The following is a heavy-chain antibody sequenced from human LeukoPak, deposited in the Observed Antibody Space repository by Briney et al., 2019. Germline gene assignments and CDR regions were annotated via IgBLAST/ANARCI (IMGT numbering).Heavy chain of an antibody. J-gene: IGHJ6*02. CDR2: INIRSTGT. CDR3: AKLLGTMWPMWGLDV. D-gene: IGHD2-8*02. V-gene: IGHV3-23*01. CDR1: GFTFSSHA. Sequence: GGSLRLSCAVSGFTFSSHAMNWVRQAPGKGLEWIAGINIRSTGTYYADSVKGRFTISRDDSKSTLYLQMNTLSVEDTAVYYCAKLLGTMWPMWGLDVWGQGTTVTVSS.